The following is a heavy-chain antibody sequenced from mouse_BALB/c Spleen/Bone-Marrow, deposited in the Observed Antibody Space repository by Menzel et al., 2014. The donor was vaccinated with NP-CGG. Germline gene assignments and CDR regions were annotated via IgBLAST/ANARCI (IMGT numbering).Heavy chain of an antibody. D-gene: IGHD1-2*01. CDR2: XXXSSSP. CDR3: ARWDYGDYAMDY. V-gene: IGHV3-2*02. CDR1: GYSITSXYX. J-gene: IGHJ4*01. Sequence: DSGPGLVKPSQSLSLTCTVTGYSITSXYXWNWXRQXXXXXXEXXXYXXXSSSPNYNPSLKSRISITRDTSKNQFFLQLNSVTAEDTATYYCARWDYGDYAMDYWGQGTSVTVFS.